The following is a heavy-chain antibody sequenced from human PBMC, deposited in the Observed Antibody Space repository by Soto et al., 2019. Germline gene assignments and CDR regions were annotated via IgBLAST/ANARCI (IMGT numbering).Heavy chain of an antibody. CDR2: ISARGGSS. CDR3: AQGSIEDRASVDH. V-gene: IGHV3-23*01. D-gene: IGHD3-16*02. CDR1: GFSFNSYA. J-gene: IGHJ4*02. Sequence: EVQLLESGGGLVQPGGSLRLACAASGFSFNSYAMGWVRQAPGKGLEWVSVISARGGSSYFADSVKGRCTISRDNSKNVLSLEMNNLRAADTATYFCAQGSIEDRASVDHWGQGPLVRVSS.